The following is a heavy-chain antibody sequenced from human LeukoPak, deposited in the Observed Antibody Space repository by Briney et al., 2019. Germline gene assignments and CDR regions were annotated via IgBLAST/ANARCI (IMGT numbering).Heavy chain of an antibody. V-gene: IGHV3-30*18. CDR3: AKSLTGDMMHDYYYGMDV. CDR2: ISYDGSNK. Sequence: GGSLRLSCAASGFTFSSYGMHWVRQAPGKGLEWVAVISYDGSNKYYADSVKGRFTISRDNSKNTLYLQMNSLRAEDTAVYYCAKSLTGDMMHDYYYGMDVWGQGTTVTVSS. D-gene: IGHD7-27*01. J-gene: IGHJ6*02. CDR1: GFTFSSYG.